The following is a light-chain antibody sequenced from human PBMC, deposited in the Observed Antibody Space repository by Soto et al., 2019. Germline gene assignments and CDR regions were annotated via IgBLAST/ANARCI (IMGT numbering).Light chain of an antibody. CDR3: QQYGGSPLT. J-gene: IGKJ3*01. CDR2: HAS. Sequence: EIVLTQSPGTLSLSPGERATLSCRASQTVNNNYLAWYQQNPGQSPRLLMYHASSRATDIPVRFSGSGSGTDFTLTITSLEPEDFAIYYCQQYGGSPLTFGPGTQVDLK. V-gene: IGKV3-20*01. CDR1: QTVNNNY.